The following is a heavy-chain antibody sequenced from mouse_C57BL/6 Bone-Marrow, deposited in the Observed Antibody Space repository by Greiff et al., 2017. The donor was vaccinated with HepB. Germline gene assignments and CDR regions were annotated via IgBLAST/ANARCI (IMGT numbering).Heavy chain of an antibody. D-gene: IGHD4-1*01. J-gene: IGHJ2*01. Sequence: DVKLVESEGGLVQPGSSMKLSCTASGFTFSDYYMAWVRQVPEKGLEWVANINYDGSSTYYLDSLKSRFIISRDNAKNILYLQMSSLKSEDTATYYCAREGNWEGYFDYWGQGTTLTVSS. CDR1: GFTFSDYY. V-gene: IGHV5-16*01. CDR2: INYDGSST. CDR3: AREGNWEGYFDY.